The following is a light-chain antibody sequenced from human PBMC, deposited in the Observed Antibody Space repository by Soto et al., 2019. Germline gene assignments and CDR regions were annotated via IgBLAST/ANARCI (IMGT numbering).Light chain of an antibody. CDR3: SSYTSSSTYV. Sequence: QSVLTQPASVSGSPGQSITISCTGTSSYVGASNYVSWYQQHPAKAPKLIISGVNYRPSGVSNRFSGSKSGNTASLTISGLQVEDEADYYCSSYTSSSTYVFGTGTKVTVL. V-gene: IGLV2-14*01. CDR1: SSYVGASNY. J-gene: IGLJ1*01. CDR2: GVN.